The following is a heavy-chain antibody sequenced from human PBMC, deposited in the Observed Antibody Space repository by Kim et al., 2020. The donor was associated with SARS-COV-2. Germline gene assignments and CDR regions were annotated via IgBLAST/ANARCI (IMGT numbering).Heavy chain of an antibody. CDR2: ISHTGGST. CDR1: GFTFMNSA. Sequence: GGSLRLSCAASGFTFMNSAMGWVRQAPGKGLEWVSAISHTGGSTNDADYVKGRFTISRDNSENKLFLQMTRLRADDTATYSCAKVSPGGLVDSWGRGALVTVSS. V-gene: IGHV3-23*01. D-gene: IGHD3-16*01. J-gene: IGHJ4*02. CDR3: AKVSPGGLVDS.